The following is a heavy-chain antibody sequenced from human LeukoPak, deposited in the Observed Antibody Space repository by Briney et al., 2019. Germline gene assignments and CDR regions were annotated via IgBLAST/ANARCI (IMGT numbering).Heavy chain of an antibody. V-gene: IGHV4-4*07. Sequence: PSETLSLTCTVSGGSISTYYWSWIRQPAGKGLEWIGHIYISGSTNSNPSLKSRVTMSVDTSKNQFSLKLSSVTAADTAVYYCARAMSSTGDFDYWGQGTLVTVSS. CDR3: ARAMSSTGDFDY. CDR2: IYISGST. CDR1: GGSISTYY. J-gene: IGHJ4*02. D-gene: IGHD6-13*01.